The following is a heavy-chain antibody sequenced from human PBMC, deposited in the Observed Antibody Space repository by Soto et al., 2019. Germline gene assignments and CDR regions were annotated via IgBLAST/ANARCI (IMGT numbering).Heavy chain of an antibody. Sequence: PGGSLRLSCAASEFTFNNYWMTWVRQAPGKGLEWVAIIRKDGNEKYYVDSVKGRFTISRDNAKNSLYLQMNSLRAEDTAVYYCARHSLETGAPFDYWGQGNMVTVSS. CDR1: EFTFNNYW. CDR2: IRKDGNEK. CDR3: ARHSLETGAPFDY. V-gene: IGHV3-7*03. J-gene: IGHJ4*02. D-gene: IGHD3-3*01.